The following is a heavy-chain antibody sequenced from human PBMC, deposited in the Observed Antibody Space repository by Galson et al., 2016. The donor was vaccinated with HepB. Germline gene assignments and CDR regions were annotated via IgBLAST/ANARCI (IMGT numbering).Heavy chain of an antibody. J-gene: IGHJ4*02. V-gene: IGHV3-7*03. CDR1: GFTFSNNW. CDR3: TRYGSGWSSN. Sequence: SLRLSCAASGFTFSNNWMGWVRQGPGKGLEWVANTRQDGGENYYLDSVKGRFTISRDNAKNSLYLEMNSLRAEDTAVYYCTRYGSGWSSNWGQGTLVTVSS. CDR2: TRQDGGEN. D-gene: IGHD6-19*01.